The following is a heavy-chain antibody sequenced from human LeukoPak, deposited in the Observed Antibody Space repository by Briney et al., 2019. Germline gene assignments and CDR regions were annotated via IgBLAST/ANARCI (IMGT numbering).Heavy chain of an antibody. CDR2: ISWNSGSI. J-gene: IGHJ6*02. CDR1: GFTFDDYA. CDR3: AKGSATFYYYYGMDV. Sequence: GGSLRLSCAASGFTFDDYAMHWVRQAPGKGLEWVSGISWNSGSIGYADSVKGRFTISRDNAKNSLYLQMNSLRAEDTALYYCAKGSATFYYYYGMDVWGQGTTVTVSS. D-gene: IGHD2-15*01. V-gene: IGHV3-9*01.